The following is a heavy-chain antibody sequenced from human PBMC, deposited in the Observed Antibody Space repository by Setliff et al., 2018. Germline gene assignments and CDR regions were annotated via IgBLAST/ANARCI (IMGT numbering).Heavy chain of an antibody. V-gene: IGHV1-18*01. D-gene: IGHD2-15*01. Sequence: ASVKVSCKTSGYSFTNYGINWVRQAPGQGLEWMGWNSVYAREFQGRVTMTIDTPTSTAYMELSSLRSEDTAMYYCAREKVVVVSATSYHYYMDVWGKGTTVTVS. CDR1: GYSFTNYG. J-gene: IGHJ6*03. CDR2: NSV. CDR3: AREKVVVVSATSYHYYMDV.